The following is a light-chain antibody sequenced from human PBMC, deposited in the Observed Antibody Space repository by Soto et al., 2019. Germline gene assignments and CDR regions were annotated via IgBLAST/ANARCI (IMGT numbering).Light chain of an antibody. J-gene: IGLJ2*01. Sequence: QSALTQPPSASGSPGQSVPISCTGTSSDVGGDNYVSWYQHHPGKVPKLMICEVSKRPSGVPDRFSDSKSGNTASLTVSGLQAEDKADYSCTSYAGNNNLKVFGGGTQLTVL. V-gene: IGLV2-8*01. CDR2: EVS. CDR3: TSYAGNNNLKV. CDR1: SSDVGGDNY.